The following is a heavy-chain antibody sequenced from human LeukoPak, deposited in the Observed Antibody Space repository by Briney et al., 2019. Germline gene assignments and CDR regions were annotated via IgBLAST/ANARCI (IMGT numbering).Heavy chain of an antibody. J-gene: IGHJ4*02. CDR1: GTTFTGYY. V-gene: IGHV1-2*02. CDR2: INPNSGGT. Sequence: GASVKVSCKASGTTFTGYYIHWVRLAPGQGLEWMGWINPNSGGTAYAQNFQGRVTMTRDTSIRTAYMEVSSLRSDDTAVYYCARGQQWLEAFDYWGLGTLVTVSS. CDR3: ARGQQWLEAFDY. D-gene: IGHD6-19*01.